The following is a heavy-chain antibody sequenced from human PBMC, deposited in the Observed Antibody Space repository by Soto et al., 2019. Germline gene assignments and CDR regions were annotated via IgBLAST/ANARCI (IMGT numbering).Heavy chain of an antibody. CDR1: GFTFDDYA. D-gene: IGHD3-10*01. CDR2: VSWNSGSI. CDR3: VPIGGLLWSDP. Sequence: DVQLVESGGGLVQPGRSLRLSCAASGFTFDDYAMHWVRQAPGKGLEWVSGVSWNSGSIGYADSVKGRFTISRDNAKNSLYLQMISMRAEDTALYYCVPIGGLLWSDPWGQGTLVTVSS. V-gene: IGHV3-9*01. J-gene: IGHJ5*02.